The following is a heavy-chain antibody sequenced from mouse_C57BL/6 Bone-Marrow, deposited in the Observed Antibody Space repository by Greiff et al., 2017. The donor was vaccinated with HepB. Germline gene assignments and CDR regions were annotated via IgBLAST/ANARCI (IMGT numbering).Heavy chain of an antibody. CDR3: AREEGLTGTDFDY. V-gene: IGHV3-6*01. Sequence: ESGPGLVKPSQPLSLTCSVTGYSITSGYYWNWIRQFPGNKLEWMGYISYDGSNNYNPSLKNRISITRDTSKNQFFLKLNSVTTEDTATYYCAREEGLTGTDFDYWGQGTTLTVSS. CDR1: GYSITSGYY. CDR2: ISYDGSN. J-gene: IGHJ2*01. D-gene: IGHD4-1*01.